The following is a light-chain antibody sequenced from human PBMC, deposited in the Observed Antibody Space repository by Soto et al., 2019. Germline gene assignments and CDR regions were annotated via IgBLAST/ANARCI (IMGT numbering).Light chain of an antibody. CDR2: GAS. CDR3: QQYGSSLHT. CDR1: QSVSSSY. V-gene: IGKV3-20*01. J-gene: IGKJ2*01. Sequence: EIVLTQSPGTLSLSPGERATLSCRASQSVSSSYLAWYQQKPDQAPRLLIYGASSRATGIPDRFSGSGSGTDFTLTISRLEPEDFAVYYCQQYGSSLHTFGQGTKLEIK.